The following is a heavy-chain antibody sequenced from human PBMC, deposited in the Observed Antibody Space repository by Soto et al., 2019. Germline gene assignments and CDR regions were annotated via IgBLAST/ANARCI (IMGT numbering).Heavy chain of an antibody. V-gene: IGHV3-23*01. CDR2: ISGSGGST. Sequence: GGSLRLSCAASGFTFSSYAMSWVRQAPGKGLEWVSAISGSGGSTYYADSVKGRFTISRDNSKNTLYLQMNSLRAEDTAVYYCASDIVVVPAASSFDYWGQGTLVTVSS. CDR3: ASDIVVVPAASSFDY. CDR1: GFTFSSYA. D-gene: IGHD2-2*01. J-gene: IGHJ4*02.